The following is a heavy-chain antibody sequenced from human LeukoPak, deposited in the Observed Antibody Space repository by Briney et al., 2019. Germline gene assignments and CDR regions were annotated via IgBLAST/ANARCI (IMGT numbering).Heavy chain of an antibody. J-gene: IGHJ6*04. D-gene: IGHD2-2*01. Sequence: ASVKVSCKASGYTFTSYGISWVRQAPGQGLELMGWISAYNGNTNYAQKLQGSVTMTTDTSTSTAYMELRSLRSDDTAVYYCARTLYCSSTSCLRGNYYYYGMDVWGKGTTVTVSS. CDR2: ISAYNGNT. CDR1: GYTFTSYG. CDR3: ARTLYCSSTSCLRGNYYYYGMDV. V-gene: IGHV1-18*04.